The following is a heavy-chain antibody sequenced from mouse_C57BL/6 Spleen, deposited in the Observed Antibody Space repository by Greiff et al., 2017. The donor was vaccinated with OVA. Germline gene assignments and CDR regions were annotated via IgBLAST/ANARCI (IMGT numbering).Heavy chain of an antibody. D-gene: IGHD2-5*01. CDR2: IDPEDGDT. J-gene: IGHJ4*01. CDR3: TTPYSNPYYYAMDY. CDR1: GFNIQDYY. V-gene: IGHV14-1*01. Sequence: VQLQQSGAELVRPGASVKLSCTASGFNIQDYYMHWVKQRPEQGLEWIGRIDPEDGDTEYAPKFQGKATMTADTSSNTAYLQLSSLTSEDTAVYYCTTPYSNPYYYAMDYWGQGTSVTVSS.